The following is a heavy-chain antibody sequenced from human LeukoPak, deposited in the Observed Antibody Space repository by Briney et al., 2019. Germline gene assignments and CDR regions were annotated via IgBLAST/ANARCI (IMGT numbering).Heavy chain of an antibody. CDR2: IIPIFGTA. CDR3: ARYEGGGPFDY. V-gene: IGHV1-69*05. CDR1: RGTFSSYA. J-gene: IGHJ4*02. D-gene: IGHD2-15*01. Sequence: SVKVSCKASRGTFSSYAISWVRQAPGQGPEWMGRIIPIFGTANYAQKFQGRVTITTDESTSTAYMELSSLRSEDTAVYYCARYEGGGPFDYWGQGTLVTVSS.